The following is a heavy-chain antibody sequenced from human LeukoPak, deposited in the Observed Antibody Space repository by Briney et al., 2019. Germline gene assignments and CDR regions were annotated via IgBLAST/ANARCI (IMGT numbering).Heavy chain of an antibody. J-gene: IGHJ4*02. D-gene: IGHD5-12*01. Sequence: GGSLRLSCAASGFTFSSYAMHWVRQAPGKGLEWVAVISYDGSNKYYADSVKGRFTISRDNSKNTLYLQMNSLRAEDTAVYYCARTPIRGYSGYDYFDYWGQGTLDTVSS. V-gene: IGHV3-30-3*01. CDR2: ISYDGSNK. CDR1: GFTFSSYA. CDR3: ARTPIRGYSGYDYFDY.